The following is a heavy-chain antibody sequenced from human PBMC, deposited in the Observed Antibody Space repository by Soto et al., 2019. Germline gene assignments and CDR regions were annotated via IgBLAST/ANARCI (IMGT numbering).Heavy chain of an antibody. V-gene: IGHV3-21*01. D-gene: IGHD3-3*01. CDR3: ARDQYDFWSGSWDYYYYYGMDV. CDR1: GFTFSSYS. CDR2: ISSSSSYI. J-gene: IGHJ6*02. Sequence: LRLSCAASGFTFSSYSMNWVRQAPGKGLEWVSSISSSSSYIYYADSVKGRFTISRDNAKNSLYLQMNSLRAEDTAVYYCARDQYDFWSGSWDYYYYYGMDVWGQGTTVTVS.